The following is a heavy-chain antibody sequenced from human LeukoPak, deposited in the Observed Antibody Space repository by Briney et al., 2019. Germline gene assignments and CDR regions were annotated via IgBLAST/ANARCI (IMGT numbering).Heavy chain of an antibody. CDR3: ARDKDFWSGYRGDYYYYMDV. CDR2: IYTSGST. J-gene: IGHJ6*03. CDR1: GGSISSGSYY. D-gene: IGHD3-3*01. V-gene: IGHV4-61*02. Sequence: SQTLSLTCTVSGGSISSGSYYWGWIRQPAGKGLEWIGRIYTSGSTNYNPSLKSRVTISVDTSKNQFSLKLSSVTAADTAVYYCARDKDFWSGYRGDYYYYMDVWGKGTTVTVSS.